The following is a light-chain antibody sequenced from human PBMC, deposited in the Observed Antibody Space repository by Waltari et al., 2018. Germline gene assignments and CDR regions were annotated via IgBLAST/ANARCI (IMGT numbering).Light chain of an antibody. V-gene: IGLV2-14*01. CDR2: EVS. Sequence: QSALTQPASVSGSPGQSITISCTGTSSDVGGYNYVSWYQQHPGKAPKLMIYEVSNRPSGISNRFYGSKSGNTASLTISGLQAEDEADYYCCSYTSRKTRLFGGGTKVTVL. CDR3: CSYTSRKTRL. CDR1: SSDVGGYNY. J-gene: IGLJ2*01.